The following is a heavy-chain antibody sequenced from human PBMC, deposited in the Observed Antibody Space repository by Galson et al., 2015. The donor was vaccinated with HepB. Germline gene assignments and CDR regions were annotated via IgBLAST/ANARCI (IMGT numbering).Heavy chain of an antibody. J-gene: IGHJ4*01. V-gene: IGHV3-23*01. CDR1: GFPFSSYA. Sequence: SLRLSCAASGFPFSSYAMNWVRQAPGKGLEWVSSIIASGGTTYYVDSVKGRFTISRDNSKNTHYLQMSSLRAEDTAVYYCAKGLSGRYVKYFFDYRGHATRVTVSS. CDR2: IIASGGTT. D-gene: IGHD1-26*01. CDR3: AKGLSGRYVKYFFDY.